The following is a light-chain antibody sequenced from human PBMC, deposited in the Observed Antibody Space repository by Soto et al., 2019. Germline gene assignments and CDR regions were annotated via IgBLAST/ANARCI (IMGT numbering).Light chain of an antibody. Sequence: QAVVPQEPSVSVSPGGTVTLTCGLSSGAVSSSYYPSWYQQTPGQAPRTLIYSTNTRSSGVPDRFSGSILGNKAALTITGAQSDDESDYYCVLYMGRGISVFGGGTKLTVL. CDR3: VLYMGRGISV. V-gene: IGLV8-61*01. J-gene: IGLJ2*01. CDR1: SGAVSSSYY. CDR2: STN.